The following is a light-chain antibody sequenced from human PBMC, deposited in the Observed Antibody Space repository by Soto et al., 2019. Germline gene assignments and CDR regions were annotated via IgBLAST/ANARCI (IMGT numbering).Light chain of an antibody. Sequence: EIVLTQSPGTLSLSPGERATLSCRASQSVSSSYLGWYQQKPGQAPRLLIYGASSRATGIPDRFSGSGSGTDFTLTITRLEPEDFAVYYCQHYGSSYAFGQGTTLDIK. V-gene: IGKV3-20*01. CDR2: GAS. J-gene: IGKJ2*01. CDR1: QSVSSSY. CDR3: QHYGSSYA.